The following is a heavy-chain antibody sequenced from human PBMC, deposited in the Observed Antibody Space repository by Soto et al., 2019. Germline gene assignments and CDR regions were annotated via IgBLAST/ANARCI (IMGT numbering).Heavy chain of an antibody. J-gene: IGHJ4*02. V-gene: IGHV2-5*02. CDR2: IYWDDDK. CDR1: GFSLSTSGVG. CDR3: AIFIKGIAAVDYFDY. Sequence: QITLKESGPTLVKPTQTLTLTCTFSGFSLSTSGVGVGWIRQPPGKALEWLALIYWDDDKRYSPSLKSRLTITKDTSKNQVVLTMTNMDPGDTATYYCAIFIKGIAAVDYFDYWGQGTLVTVSS. D-gene: IGHD6-13*01.